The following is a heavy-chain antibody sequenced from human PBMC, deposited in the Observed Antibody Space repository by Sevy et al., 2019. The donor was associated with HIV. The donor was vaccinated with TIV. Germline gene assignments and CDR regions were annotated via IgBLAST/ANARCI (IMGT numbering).Heavy chain of an antibody. CDR1: GFTFDDYA. D-gene: IGHD1-26*01. V-gene: IGHV3-9*01. J-gene: IGHJ3*02. CDR3: AKDMGGSYFAFDI. CDR2: ISWNSGSI. Sequence: GGSLRLSCAASGFTFDDYAMHWVRQAPGKGLEWVSGISWNSGSIGYADSVKGRFTISRENTKNSLYLQMNSLGAEDTALYYCAKDMGGSYFAFDIWGQGTMVTVSS.